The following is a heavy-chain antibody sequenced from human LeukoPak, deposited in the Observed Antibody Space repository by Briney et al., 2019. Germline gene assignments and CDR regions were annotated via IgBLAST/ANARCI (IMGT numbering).Heavy chain of an antibody. V-gene: IGHV4-34*01. J-gene: IGHJ4*02. CDR1: GGSFSGYY. CDR3: ARRRTVAPYFDY. Sequence: PSETLSLTCAVYGGSFSGYYWSWIRQPPGKGLEWIGEINHSGSTNYNPSLKSRVTISVDTSKNQFSLKLSSVTAADTAVYYCARRRTVAPYFDYWGQGTLVTVSS. CDR2: INHSGST. D-gene: IGHD4-23*01.